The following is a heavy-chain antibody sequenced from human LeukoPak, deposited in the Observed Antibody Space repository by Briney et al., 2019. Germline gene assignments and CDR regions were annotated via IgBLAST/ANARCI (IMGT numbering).Heavy chain of an antibody. J-gene: IGHJ5*02. CDR3: ARDTLDNWFDP. CDR1: GYTFTSYY. CDR2: INPSGGST. V-gene: IGHV1-46*01. Sequence: ASVKVSCKASGYTFTSYYMHWVRQAPGQGLEWMGIINPSGGSTSYVQKFQGRVTMTRDMSTSTVYMELSSLRSEDTAVYYCARDTLDNWFDPWGQGTLVTVSS.